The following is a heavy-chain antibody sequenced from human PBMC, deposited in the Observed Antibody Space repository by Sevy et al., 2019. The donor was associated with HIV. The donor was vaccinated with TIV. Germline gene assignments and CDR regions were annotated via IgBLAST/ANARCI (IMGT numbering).Heavy chain of an antibody. Sequence: GGSLRLSCVAPGFKFNGHGIHWVRQAPGKGLQWVAGISHDGDNKNYADSVKGRFSISGDQSKNTVFLQMNTLTTEDTAVYYCAREYEVNNWGVVGAFDMWGLGTMVTVSS. V-gene: IGHV3-30*14. J-gene: IGHJ3*02. D-gene: IGHD3-10*01. CDR2: ISHDGDNK. CDR1: GFKFNGHG. CDR3: AREYEVNNWGVVGAFDM.